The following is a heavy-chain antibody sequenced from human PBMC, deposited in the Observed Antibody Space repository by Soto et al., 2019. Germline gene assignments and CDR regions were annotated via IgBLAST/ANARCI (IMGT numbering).Heavy chain of an antibody. V-gene: IGHV1-46*01. CDR3: AKPQIAMHYYFGMEV. J-gene: IGHJ6*02. CDR1: GYTFTSFY. CDR2: ISPSGTTT. Sequence: QVQLVQSGAEVKKPGASVKVSCEASGYTFTSFYMHWVRQAPGQGLEWMGIISPSGTTTDYAQKFQGRVTITRDTATSTYYMELRSLASEDTAVYYCAKPQIAMHYYFGMEVWGQGNAVTVPS.